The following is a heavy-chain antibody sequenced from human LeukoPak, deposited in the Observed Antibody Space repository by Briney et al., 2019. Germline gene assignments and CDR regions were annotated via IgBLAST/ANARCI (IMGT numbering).Heavy chain of an antibody. CDR1: GFTVSSNY. D-gene: IGHD4-17*01. Sequence: PGGSLRLSCAASGFTVSSNYMSWVRQAPGKGLEWVSVIYSGGSTYYADSVKGRFTISRDNFKNTLYLQMNSLRAEDTAVYYCARDLYDYGEDYWGQGTLVTVSS. CDR2: IYSGGST. CDR3: ARDLYDYGEDY. V-gene: IGHV3-66*02. J-gene: IGHJ4*02.